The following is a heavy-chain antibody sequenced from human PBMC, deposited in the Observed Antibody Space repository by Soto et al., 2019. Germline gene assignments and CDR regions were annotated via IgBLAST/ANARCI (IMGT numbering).Heavy chain of an antibody. J-gene: IGHJ5*02. Sequence: TSETLSLTCAVYGGSFSGYYWSWIRQPPGKGLEWIGEINHSGSTNYNPSLKSRVTISVDTSKNQFSLKLSSVTAADTAVYYCAREGAYCGGDCSTGQNWFDPWGQGTLVTVSS. CDR3: AREGAYCGGDCSTGQNWFDP. CDR2: INHSGST. V-gene: IGHV4-34*01. CDR1: GGSFSGYY. D-gene: IGHD2-21*02.